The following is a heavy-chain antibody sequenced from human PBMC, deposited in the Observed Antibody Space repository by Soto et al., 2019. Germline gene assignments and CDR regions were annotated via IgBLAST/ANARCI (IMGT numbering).Heavy chain of an antibody. D-gene: IGHD5-12*01. V-gene: IGHV3-23*01. J-gene: IGHJ4*02. CDR3: KRDVVASSPPVADY. CDR1: GFMFSNYP. CDR2: IKAAGGDT. Sequence: EVQLLASGGDLVRPGGSLRLSCAGSGFMFSNYPMSWVRQAPGKGPEWVAAIKAAGGDTYYADSVKGRFTISRDNFNDMLYLQMNSLTVEDTAMYYCKRDVVASSPPVADYWGQGTVVTVSS.